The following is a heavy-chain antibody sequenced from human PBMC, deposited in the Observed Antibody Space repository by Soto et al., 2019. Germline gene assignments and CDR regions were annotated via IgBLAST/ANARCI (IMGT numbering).Heavy chain of an antibody. CDR1: GFTFSSYG. CDR2: ISYDGSNK. Sequence: QDHLVESGGGVVQPGRSLRLSCAASGFTFSSYGMHWVRQAPGKGLEWVAVISYDGSNKYYADSVKGRFTISRDNSKNTLYLQMNSLRAEDTAVYYCARDRGAYGLGGMDVWGQGTTVTVSS. CDR3: ARDRGAYGLGGMDV. D-gene: IGHD2-21*01. V-gene: IGHV3-30*03. J-gene: IGHJ6*02.